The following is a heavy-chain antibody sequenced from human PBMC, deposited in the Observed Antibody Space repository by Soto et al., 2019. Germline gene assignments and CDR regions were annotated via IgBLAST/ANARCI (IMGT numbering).Heavy chain of an antibody. D-gene: IGHD1-1*01. J-gene: IGHJ6*02. CDR3: ARDRLRYNSNVFPYSFYGMDV. Sequence: QVQLVESGGGVVQPGRSLRLSCAASGFTFSSYAMHWVRQAPGKGLEWVAVISYDGSNKYYADSVKGRFTISRNNSKNTLYLQMNSLRAEDTAVYYCARDRLRYNSNVFPYSFYGMDVWGQGTTVTVSS. V-gene: IGHV3-30-3*01. CDR1: GFTFSSYA. CDR2: ISYDGSNK.